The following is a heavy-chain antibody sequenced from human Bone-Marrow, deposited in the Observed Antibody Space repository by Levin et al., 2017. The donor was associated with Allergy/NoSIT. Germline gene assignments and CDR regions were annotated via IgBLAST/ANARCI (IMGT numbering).Heavy chain of an antibody. V-gene: IGHV1-58*02. Sequence: VASVKVSCRASGFSFSDSVIQWVRQARGQRPEWIGWVVVDSGDTDYAQKFEDRVTITRDMSTRTAYMELYSLRSEDTAVYYCVADLAVAVHDVFDIWGQGTMVTVSS. CDR3: VADLAVAVHDVFDI. J-gene: IGHJ3*02. D-gene: IGHD6-19*01. CDR1: GFSFSDSV. CDR2: VVVDSGDT.